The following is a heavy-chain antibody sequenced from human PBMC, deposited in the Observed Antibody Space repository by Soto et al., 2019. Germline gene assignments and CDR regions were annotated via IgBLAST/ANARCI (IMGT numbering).Heavy chain of an antibody. CDR2: IYTSGST. Sequence: SKTLSLTCTVSGGSISSYYWSWIRQPAGKGLEWIGRIYTSGSTNYNPSLKSRVTMSVDTSKNQFSLKLSSVTAADTAVYYCAREDSLGVVAAKIDAFDIWGQGTMVTVSS. V-gene: IGHV4-4*07. CDR1: GGSISSYY. J-gene: IGHJ3*02. D-gene: IGHD2-15*01. CDR3: AREDSLGVVAAKIDAFDI.